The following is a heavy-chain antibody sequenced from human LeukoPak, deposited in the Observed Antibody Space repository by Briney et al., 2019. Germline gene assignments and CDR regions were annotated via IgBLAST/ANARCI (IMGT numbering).Heavy chain of an antibody. J-gene: IGHJ3*02. CDR3: ARDNADFWSGYYLVPNDAFDI. CDR2: INTNTGNP. D-gene: IGHD3-3*01. V-gene: IGHV7-4-1*02. Sequence: ASVKVSCKASGYTFTSYAMNWVRQAPGQGLEWMGWINTNTGNPTYAQGFTGRFVFSLDTSVSTAYLQISSLKAEDTAVYYCARDNADFWSGYYLVPNDAFDIWGQGTMVTVSS. CDR1: GYTFTSYA.